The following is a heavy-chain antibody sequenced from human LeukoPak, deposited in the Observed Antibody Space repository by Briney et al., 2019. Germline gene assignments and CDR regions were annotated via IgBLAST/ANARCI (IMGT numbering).Heavy chain of an antibody. J-gene: IGHJ6*02. CDR3: TRDLMVRGVTTLYYYYGMDV. D-gene: IGHD3-10*01. Sequence: PGGSLRLSCTASGFIFGDYAMSWVRQAPGKGLEWVGFIRSKAYGGTTEYAASVKGRFTISRDDSKSIAYLQMNSLKTEDTAVYYCTRDLMVRGVTTLYYYYGMDVWGQGTTVTVSS. CDR1: GFIFGDYA. CDR2: IRSKAYGGTT. V-gene: IGHV3-49*04.